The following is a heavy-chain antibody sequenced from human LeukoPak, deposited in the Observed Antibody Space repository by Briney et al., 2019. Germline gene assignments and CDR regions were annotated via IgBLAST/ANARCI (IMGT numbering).Heavy chain of an antibody. CDR1: GGSISSYY. D-gene: IGHD3-16*01. CDR3: ARHASREIEY. V-gene: IGHV4-4*09. Sequence: SETLTLTCTASGGSISSYYWSWIRQPPGKGLEWIGYIYTSGSTKYNPSLKSRVTISVDTSKNQFSLKLGSVTAADTAVYYCARHASREIEYWGQGTVVTVSA. CDR2: IYTSGST. J-gene: IGHJ4*02.